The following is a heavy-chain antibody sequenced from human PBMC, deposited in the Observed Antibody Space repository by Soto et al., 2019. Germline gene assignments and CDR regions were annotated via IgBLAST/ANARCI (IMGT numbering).Heavy chain of an antibody. CDR3: ASPPYGDYGGGAFDI. J-gene: IGHJ3*02. CDR1: GGSISSSSYY. Sequence: QLQLQESGPGLVKPSETLSLTCTVSGGSISSSSYYWGWIRQPPGKGLEWIGSIYYSGSTYYNPSLKSRVTISVDTSKNQFSLKLSSVTAADTAVYYCASPPYGDYGGGAFDIWGQGTMVTVSS. V-gene: IGHV4-39*01. D-gene: IGHD4-17*01. CDR2: IYYSGST.